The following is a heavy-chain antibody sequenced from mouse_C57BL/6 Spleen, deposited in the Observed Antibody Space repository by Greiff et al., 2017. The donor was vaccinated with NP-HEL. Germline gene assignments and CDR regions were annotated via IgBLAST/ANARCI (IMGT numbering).Heavy chain of an antibody. J-gene: IGHJ2*01. CDR3: AGSSYYGTPGLDY. CDR2: IWSGGST. V-gene: IGHV2-2*01. Sequence: QVQLQQSGPGLVQPSQSLSITCTVSGFSLTSYGVHWVRQSPGKGLEWLGVIWSGGSTDYNAAFISRLSISKDNSKSQVFFKMNSLQADDTAIYYCAGSSYYGTPGLDYWGQGTTLTVSS. D-gene: IGHD1-1*01. CDR1: GFSLTSYG.